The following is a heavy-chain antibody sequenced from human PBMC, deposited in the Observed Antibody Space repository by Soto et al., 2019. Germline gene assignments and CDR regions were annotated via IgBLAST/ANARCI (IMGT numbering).Heavy chain of an antibody. D-gene: IGHD2-15*01. CDR1: GGSISSSNYY. Sequence: PSETLSLTCTVSGGSISSSNYYWGWIRQPPGKGLEWIGSIYYSGSTYYNPSLKSQVTISVDTSKNQFSLKVSSVTAADTAVYYCARETTLGYCSGGSCYSGYYFDYWGQGTLVTVS. V-gene: IGHV4-39*02. CDR3: ARETTLGYCSGGSCYSGYYFDY. CDR2: IYYSGST. J-gene: IGHJ4*02.